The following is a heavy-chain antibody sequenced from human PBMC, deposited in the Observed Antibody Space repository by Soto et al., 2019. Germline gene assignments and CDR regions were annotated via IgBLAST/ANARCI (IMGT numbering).Heavy chain of an antibody. CDR1: GFVFSNYA. J-gene: IGHJ4*01. CDR2: ISTAGGTT. Sequence: GGSLRLSCAASGFVFSNYAMGWVRQAPGKGLEWVSTISTAGGTTYYADSVKGRFTISRDNSENTLYLQMNSLRAEDTAVYFCAKDGYVLTGYYGSFDYWGQGTLVTVSS. V-gene: IGHV3-23*01. D-gene: IGHD3-9*01. CDR3: AKDGYVLTGYYGSFDY.